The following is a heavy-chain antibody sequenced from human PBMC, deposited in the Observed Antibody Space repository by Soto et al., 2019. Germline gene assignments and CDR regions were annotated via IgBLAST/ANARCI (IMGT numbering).Heavy chain of an antibody. V-gene: IGHV5-51*01. CDR2: IYPGDSDT. Sequence: PGESLKISCKGSGYTFTNYWIVWVRQMPGKGLEWMGIIYPGDSDTTYSPSFRGHVTISAAKSISTDYLQWNSLKASDSAIYYCARQCVIGGTYKYHFDYWGQGTLVTVSS. D-gene: IGHD3-16*01. J-gene: IGHJ4*02. CDR3: ARQCVIGGTYKYHFDY. CDR1: GYTFTNYW.